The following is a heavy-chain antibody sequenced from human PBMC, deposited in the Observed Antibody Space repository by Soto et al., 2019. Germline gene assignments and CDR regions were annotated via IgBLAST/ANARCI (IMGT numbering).Heavy chain of an antibody. CDR3: AKDGDV. CDR1: GFTFSRYV. J-gene: IGHJ6*02. V-gene: IGHV3-23*01. CDR2: ISGSGGST. Sequence: HPGGSLRLSCAASGFTFSRYVMTWVRQAPGKGLEWVSGISGSGGSTYSADSVKGRFTISRDNSKNTLYLQMNSLRAEDTAIYYCAKDGDVWGQGTTVTVAS.